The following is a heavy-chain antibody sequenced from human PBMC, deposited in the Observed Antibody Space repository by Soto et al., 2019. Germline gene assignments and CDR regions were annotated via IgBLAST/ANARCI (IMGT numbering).Heavy chain of an antibody. D-gene: IGHD3-3*01. CDR3: ARESGLNWCDP. CDR2: NSGSGSRI. Sequence: GGSLRHSYAASEFTFSDSYMAWVRQAPGKGQEWVSYNSGSGSRIYYADSVKGRFTVSRDNAKNLLFLLMTTLGSEDTDVYCCARESGLNWCDPWGRGTFVTVSS. J-gene: IGHJ5*02. V-gene: IGHV3-11*01. CDR1: EFTFSDSY.